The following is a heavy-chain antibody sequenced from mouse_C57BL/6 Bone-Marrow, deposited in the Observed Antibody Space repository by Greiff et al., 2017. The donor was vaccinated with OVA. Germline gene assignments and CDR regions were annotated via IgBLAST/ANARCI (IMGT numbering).Heavy chain of an antibody. V-gene: IGHV1-81*01. D-gene: IGHD1-1*01. CDR3: ARGAGSSYLAWFAY. Sequence: QVQLQQSGPELVKPGASVKISCKASGYAFSSSWMNWVKQRTGQGLEWIGEIYPRSGNTYYNEKFKGKATLTADKSSSTAYMELRSLTSEDSAVYFCARGAGSSYLAWFAYWGQGTLVTVSA. CDR1: GYAFSSSW. J-gene: IGHJ3*01. CDR2: IYPRSGNT.